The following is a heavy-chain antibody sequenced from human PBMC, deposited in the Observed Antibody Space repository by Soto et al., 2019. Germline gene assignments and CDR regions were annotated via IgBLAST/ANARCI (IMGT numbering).Heavy chain of an antibody. CDR2: ISYDGSNK. J-gene: IGHJ4*02. Sequence: PGGSLRLSCAASGFTFSSYAMHWVRQAPGKGLEWVAVISYDGSNKYYADSVKGRFTISRDNSKNTLYLQMNSLRAEDTAVYYCARDPLGYCTNGVCNYYFDYGGQGTLVTVSS. V-gene: IGHV3-30-3*01. D-gene: IGHD2-8*01. CDR1: GFTFSSYA. CDR3: ARDPLGYCTNGVCNYYFDY.